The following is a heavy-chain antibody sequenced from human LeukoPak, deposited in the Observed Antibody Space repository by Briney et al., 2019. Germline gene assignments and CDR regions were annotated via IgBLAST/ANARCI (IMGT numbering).Heavy chain of an antibody. CDR1: GFTFGEFA. Sequence: GGSLRLSCAASGFTFGEFAMHWVRQVPGMGLEWVSSITWNTGNIFYADSVKGRFTISRDDAKNLVFLQMNGLRDDDTAVYHCARDWKNIGSSGSETYPPWYWGQGTLVTVSS. CDR2: ITWNTGNI. J-gene: IGHJ4*02. V-gene: IGHV3-9*01. CDR3: ARDWKNIGSSGSETYPPWY. D-gene: IGHD3-10*01.